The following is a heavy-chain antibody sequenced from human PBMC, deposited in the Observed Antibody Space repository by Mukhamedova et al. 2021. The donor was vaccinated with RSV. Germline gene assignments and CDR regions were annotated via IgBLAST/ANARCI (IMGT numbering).Heavy chain of an antibody. Sequence: GFTFSSYSMNWVRQAPGKGLECVSFISGSSNYVYYADSVKGRFTISRDNAKNSLYLQMNSLRAEDTAVYYCAKPIVGASGDSWGQG. CDR2: ISGSSNYV. J-gene: IGHJ4*02. CDR3: AKPIVGASGDS. V-gene: IGHV3-21*06. D-gene: IGHD1-26*01. CDR1: GFTFSSYS.